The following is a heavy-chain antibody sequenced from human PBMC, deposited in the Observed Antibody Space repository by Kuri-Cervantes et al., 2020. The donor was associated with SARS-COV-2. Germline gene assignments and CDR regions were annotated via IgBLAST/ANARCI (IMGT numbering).Heavy chain of an antibody. V-gene: IGHV3-23*01. CDR1: GVTISSYA. J-gene: IGHJ6*02. CDR2: ISGSGGST. Sequence: GESLKISCAASGVTISSYAMSWVRQAPGKGLEWVSVISGSGGSTYYADSVKGRFTISRDNAKNSLYLQMNSLRAEDTAVYYCARRGSTSPDGMDVWGQGTTVTVSS. CDR3: ARRGSTSPDGMDV. D-gene: IGHD2-2*01.